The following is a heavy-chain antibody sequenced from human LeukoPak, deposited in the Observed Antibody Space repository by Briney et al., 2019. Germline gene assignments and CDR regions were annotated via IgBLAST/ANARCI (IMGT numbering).Heavy chain of an antibody. Sequence: SVKVSCKASGGTFSSYAISWVRQAPGQGLEWMGGIIPIFGTANYAQKFQGRVTITADESTSTAYMELSSLRSEDTAVYYCARGPYCSSTSCYTYYYYYMDVWGKGTTVTVSS. CDR1: GGTFSSYA. CDR3: ARGPYCSSTSCYTYYYYYMDV. D-gene: IGHD2-2*02. J-gene: IGHJ6*03. V-gene: IGHV1-69*13. CDR2: IIPIFGTA.